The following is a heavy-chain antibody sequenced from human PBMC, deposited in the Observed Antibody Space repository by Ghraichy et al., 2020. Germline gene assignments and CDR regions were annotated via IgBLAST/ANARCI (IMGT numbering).Heavy chain of an antibody. D-gene: IGHD6-19*01. V-gene: IGHV4-59*01. J-gene: IGHJ6*03. CDR3: ARDLAVAGISHYYYYMDV. CDR2: IYYSGTT. CDR1: GDAISSYY. Sequence: SETLSLTCTVSGDAISSYYWSWIRQPPGKGLEWIGYIYYSGTTNYNPSLKSRVTISVDTSKNQFSLKLNSVTAADTAVYYCARDLAVAGISHYYYYMDVWGKGTTVTVSS.